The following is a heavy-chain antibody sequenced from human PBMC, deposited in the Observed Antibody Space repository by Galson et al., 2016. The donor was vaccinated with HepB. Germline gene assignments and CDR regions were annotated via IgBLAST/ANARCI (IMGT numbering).Heavy chain of an antibody. CDR1: GFTFSNAW. D-gene: IGHD6-19*01. V-gene: IGHV3-15*07. CDR2: IKSNVDGGAA. CDR3: TTVLSTASMSGWYDWGFDS. J-gene: IGHJ4*02. Sequence: SLRLSCAASGFTFSNAWMNWVRQAPGKGLEWVGRIKSNVDGGAADYAAPVKGRFTISGDDSKNTLYLQMTGLKTEDTAVYYCTTVLSTASMSGWYDWGFDSWGQGTLVTVSS.